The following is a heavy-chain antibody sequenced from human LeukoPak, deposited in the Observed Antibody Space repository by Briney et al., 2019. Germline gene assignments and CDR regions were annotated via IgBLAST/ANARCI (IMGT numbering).Heavy chain of an antibody. J-gene: IGHJ4*02. V-gene: IGHV4-39*01. Sequence: PSETLSLTCTVSGGSISSSRYYWGWIRQPPGKGLEWIGSIYYSGSTYDNPSLKSRVTVSVDTSKNQFSLKLSSVAAADTAVYYCASAPEMGDFWRGYYHFDFWGQGTLVTVSS. D-gene: IGHD3-3*01. CDR2: IYYSGST. CDR3: ASAPEMGDFWRGYYHFDF. CDR1: GGSISSSRYY.